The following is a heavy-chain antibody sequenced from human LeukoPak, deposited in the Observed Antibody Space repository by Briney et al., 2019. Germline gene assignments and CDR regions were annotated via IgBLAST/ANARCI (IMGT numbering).Heavy chain of an antibody. J-gene: IGHJ4*02. Sequence: SETLSLTCTVSGGSISSGGYYWSWIRQPPGKGLEWIGYIYHSGSTYYNPSLKSRVTISVDRSKNQFSLKLSSVTAADTAVYYCARATGRDYFDYWGQGTLVTVSS. CDR3: ARATGRDYFDY. CDR2: IYHSGST. D-gene: IGHD1-1*01. CDR1: GGSISSGGYY. V-gene: IGHV4-30-2*01.